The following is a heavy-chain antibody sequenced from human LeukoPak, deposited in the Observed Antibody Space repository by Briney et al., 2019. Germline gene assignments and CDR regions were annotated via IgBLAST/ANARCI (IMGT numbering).Heavy chain of an antibody. CDR1: GFTFSSYG. J-gene: IGHJ6*02. D-gene: IGHD6-13*01. CDR2: IWYDGSNK. Sequence: PGRSLRLSCAASGFTFSSYGMHWVRQAPGKGLEWVAVIWYDGSNKYYADSVKGRFTISRDNSKNTLYLQMNSLRAEDTAVYYCARDYESLGSSWYIGRTTTGHWTYYYGMDVWGQGTTVTVSS. V-gene: IGHV3-33*01. CDR3: ARDYESLGSSWYIGRTTTGHWTYYYGMDV.